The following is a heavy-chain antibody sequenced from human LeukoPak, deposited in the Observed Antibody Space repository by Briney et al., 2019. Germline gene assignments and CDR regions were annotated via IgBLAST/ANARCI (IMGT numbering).Heavy chain of an antibody. V-gene: IGHV3-7*01. J-gene: IGHJ4*02. CDR3: ARDVKGGNFDY. Sequence: PGGSLRLSCAASGFTFTNYWMSWVRQAPGKGLEWVANIKKDGSEQYYVDSVKGRFTISRDNAKNSLYLEMNSLRVEDTAVYYCARDVKGGNFDYWGQGTLVIVSS. CDR1: GFTFTNYW. D-gene: IGHD3-16*01. CDR2: IKKDGSEQ.